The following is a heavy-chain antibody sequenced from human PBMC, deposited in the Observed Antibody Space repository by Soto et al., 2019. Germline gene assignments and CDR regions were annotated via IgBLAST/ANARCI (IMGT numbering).Heavy chain of an antibody. Sequence: PGGSLRLSCAASGFTFRSYGMHWVRQAPGKGLEWVTVIWYDGSNTYYVDSVKGRFTISRDNSKNTLYLQMNSLRAEDTAVYYCARDNVQMLAPLSRMTVWAQRTPVPASS. D-gene: IGHD2-8*01. CDR3: ARDNVQMLAPLSRMTV. V-gene: IGHV3-33*01. CDR2: IWYDGSNT. CDR1: GFTFRSYG. J-gene: IGHJ6*02.